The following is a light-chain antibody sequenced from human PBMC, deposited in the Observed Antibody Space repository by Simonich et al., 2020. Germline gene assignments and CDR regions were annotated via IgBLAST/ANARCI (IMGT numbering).Light chain of an antibody. CDR3: QQYDNLPFT. CDR2: DAS. CDR1: QDISNY. V-gene: IGKV1-33*01. J-gene: IGKJ3*01. Sequence: IPLPQSPSSLSASVGNRVTLTCQASQDISNYLNWYQQKPGKAPKLLLYDASNLETGVPSRFSGSGSGTDFTFTISSLQPEDIATYYCQQYDNLPFTFGPGTKVDIK.